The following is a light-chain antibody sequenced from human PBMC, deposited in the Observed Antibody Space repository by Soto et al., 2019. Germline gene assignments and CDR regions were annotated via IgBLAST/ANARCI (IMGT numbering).Light chain of an antibody. Sequence: MTQSPATLSVSPGERATLSCRASQSISSWLAWYQQKPGKAPKLLIYDASSLESGVSSRFSGSGSGTEFTLTISRLQPDDVATYYCQHYNSYSEAFGQGTKVDI. CDR1: QSISSW. J-gene: IGKJ1*01. V-gene: IGKV1-5*01. CDR2: DAS. CDR3: QHYNSYSEA.